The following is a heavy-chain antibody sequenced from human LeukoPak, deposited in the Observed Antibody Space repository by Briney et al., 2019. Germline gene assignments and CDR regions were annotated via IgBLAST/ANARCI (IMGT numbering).Heavy chain of an antibody. V-gene: IGHV3-53*01. CDR2: IYSGGST. D-gene: IGHD6-6*01. CDR1: GFTVSSNY. CDR3: AREIAARPGVYY. J-gene: IGHJ4*02. Sequence: GGSLRLSCAASGFTVSSNYMSWVRQAPGKGLEWVSVIYSGGSTYYADSVKGRFTVSRDNSKNTLYLQMNSLRAEDTAVYYCAREIAARPGVYYWGQGTLVTVSS.